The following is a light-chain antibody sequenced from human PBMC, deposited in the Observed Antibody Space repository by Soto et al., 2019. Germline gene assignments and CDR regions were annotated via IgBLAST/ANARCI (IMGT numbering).Light chain of an antibody. CDR2: SNN. V-gene: IGLV1-44*01. J-gene: IGLJ1*01. CDR3: AAWDGSLNGYV. CDR1: SSNIGSNT. Sequence: VLTQPPSASGTPGQRVTISCSGSSSNIGSNTVNWYQQLPGTAPKLLIYSNNQRPSGVPDRFSGSKSGTSASLAISGLQSEDEADYYCAAWDGSLNGYVFGTGTKATVL.